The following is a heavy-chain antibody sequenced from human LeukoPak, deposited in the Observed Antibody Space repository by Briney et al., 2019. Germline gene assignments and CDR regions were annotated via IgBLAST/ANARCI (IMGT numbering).Heavy chain of an antibody. D-gene: IGHD3-22*01. CDR3: AKTRYYYDSSGYIHFDY. V-gene: IGHV3-23*01. CDR2: ISGSGGST. Sequence: PGGSLRLSCAASGFTFSSYAMSWVRQAPGKGLEWVSAISGSGGSTYYADSVKGRSTISRDNSKNTLYLQMNSLRAEDTAVYYCAKTRYYYDSSGYIHFDYWGQGTLVTVSS. CDR1: GFTFSSYA. J-gene: IGHJ4*02.